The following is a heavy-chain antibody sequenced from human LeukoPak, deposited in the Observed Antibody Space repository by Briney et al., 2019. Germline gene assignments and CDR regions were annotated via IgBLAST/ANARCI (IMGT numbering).Heavy chain of an antibody. J-gene: IGHJ4*02. CDR3: AKDQAGWMVRGVIIK. CDR2: ISGSGGST. V-gene: IGHV3-23*01. D-gene: IGHD3-10*01. Sequence: GGSLRLPCAASGFTFSSYAMSWVRQAPGKGLEWVSAISGSGGSTYYADSVKGRFTISRDNSKNTLYLQMNSLRAEDTAVYYCAKDQAGWMVRGVIIKWGQGTLVTVSS. CDR1: GFTFSSYA.